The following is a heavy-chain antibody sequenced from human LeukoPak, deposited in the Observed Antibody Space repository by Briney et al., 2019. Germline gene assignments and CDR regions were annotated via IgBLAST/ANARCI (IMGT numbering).Heavy chain of an antibody. Sequence: TGRYLRLSCAPSGLAFSSYAMSWVRQAPGEGLEWASAIRGSGGSTYYADSVKGRFTIYRDNSKNTLYLQMNSLRAEDTAVYYCAKAGYSDLFDYWGQGTLVTVSS. V-gene: IGHV3-23*01. J-gene: IGHJ4*02. CDR3: AKAGYSDLFDY. D-gene: IGHD5-12*01. CDR2: IRGSGGST. CDR1: GLAFSSYA.